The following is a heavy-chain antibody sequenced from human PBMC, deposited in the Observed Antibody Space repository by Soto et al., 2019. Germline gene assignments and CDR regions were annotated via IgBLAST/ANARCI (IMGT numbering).Heavy chain of an antibody. V-gene: IGHV4-39*01. Sequence: SETLSLTCTVSGGSISSGGYYWGWIRQPPGKGLEWIGSIYYSGSTYYNPSLKSRVTISVDTSKNQFSLKLSSVTAADTAVYYCARQKADYYDSSGYYDSNWFDPWGQGALVTVSS. D-gene: IGHD3-22*01. CDR1: GGSISSGGYY. CDR3: ARQKADYYDSSGYYDSNWFDP. CDR2: IYYSGST. J-gene: IGHJ5*02.